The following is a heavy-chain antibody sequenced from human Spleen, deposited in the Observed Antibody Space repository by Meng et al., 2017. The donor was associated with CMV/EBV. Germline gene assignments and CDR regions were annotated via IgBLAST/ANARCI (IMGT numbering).Heavy chain of an antibody. J-gene: IGHJ4*02. Sequence: GSLRLSCAVYGGSFSGYYWSWIRQPPGKGLEWIGEINHSGSTNYNPSLKSRVTISVDTSKNQFSLKLSSVTAADTAVYYCARAVGADIVVVPAARPGDYWGQGTLVTVSS. CDR1: GGSFSGYY. D-gene: IGHD2-2*02. CDR3: ARAVGADIVVVPAARPGDY. V-gene: IGHV4-34*01. CDR2: INHSGST.